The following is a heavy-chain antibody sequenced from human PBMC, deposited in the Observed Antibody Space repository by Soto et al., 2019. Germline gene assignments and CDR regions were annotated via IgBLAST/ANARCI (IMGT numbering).Heavy chain of an antibody. CDR3: GTKSRGSRWFVSSY. J-gene: IGHJ4*01. D-gene: IGHD6-19*01. CDR1: GFTFNSCA. CDR2: IVGRGADT. V-gene: IGHV3-23*01. Sequence: EGSLRRSCSACGFTFNSCAMSWFRHAPGNGLEWVSAIVGRGADTSYANSVRCRFTISRDNSNDTPLLQMNSLRAEDPAVYSCGTKSRGSRWFVSSYRGHGILVTGS.